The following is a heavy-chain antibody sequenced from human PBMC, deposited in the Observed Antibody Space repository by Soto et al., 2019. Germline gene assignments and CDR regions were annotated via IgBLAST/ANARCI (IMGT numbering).Heavy chain of an antibody. J-gene: IGHJ6*02. D-gene: IGHD4-4*01. CDR2: ISGSGIST. CDR1: GFPFSTYP. V-gene: IGHV3-23*01. CDR3: VKLPVTTASYYYYGMDV. Sequence: HPGGSLRLSCAASGFPFSTYPMNWVRQAPGKGLEWVSGISGSGISTFYAESVKGRFTISRDNSENTMYLEMNRLRVEDTAIYYCVKLPVTTASYYYYGMDVWGQGTTVTVSS.